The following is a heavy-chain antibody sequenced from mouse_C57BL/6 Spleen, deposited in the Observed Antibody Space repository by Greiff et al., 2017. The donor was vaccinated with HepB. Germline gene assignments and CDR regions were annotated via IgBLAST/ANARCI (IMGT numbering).Heavy chain of an antibody. J-gene: IGHJ2*01. D-gene: IGHD2-5*01. CDR2: IYPYNGVS. V-gene: IGHV1-31*01. CDR1: GYSFTGYY. CDR3: ARKGAYYSNSGSYFDY. Sequence: VHVKQSGPELVKPGASVKISCKASGYSFTGYYMHWVKQSHGNILDWIGYIYPYNGVSSYNQKFKGKATLTVDKSSSTAYMELRSLTSEDSAVYYCARKGAYYSNSGSYFDYWGQGTTLTVSS.